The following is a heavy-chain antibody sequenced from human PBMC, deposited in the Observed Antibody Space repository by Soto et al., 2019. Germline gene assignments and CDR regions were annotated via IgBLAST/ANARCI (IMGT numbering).Heavy chain of an antibody. CDR3: AKNLDGLMWELRGGFDY. V-gene: IGHV3-23*01. Sequence: GGSLRLSCAASGFTFSSYAMSWVRQAPGKGLEWVSAISGSGGSTYYADSVKGRFTISRDNSKNTLYLQMNSLRAEDTAVYYCAKNLDGLMWELRGGFDYWGQGTLVTVSS. CDR2: ISGSGGST. D-gene: IGHD1-26*01. J-gene: IGHJ4*02. CDR1: GFTFSSYA.